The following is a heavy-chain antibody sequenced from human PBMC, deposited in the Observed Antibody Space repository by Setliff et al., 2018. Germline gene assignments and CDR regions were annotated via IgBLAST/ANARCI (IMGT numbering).Heavy chain of an antibody. J-gene: IGHJ6*03. Sequence: KPSETLSLTCTVSGGSISSGTYCWTWIRQHPGKGLEWIGYIYYSGSTYYNPSFNNRVSISRDTSKNQFSLKLDSVTAADTAVYYCARGDYFFYYMDVWGKGTTVTVSS. CDR1: GGSISSGTYC. CDR3: ARGDYFFYYMDV. V-gene: IGHV4-31*03. CDR2: IYYSGST.